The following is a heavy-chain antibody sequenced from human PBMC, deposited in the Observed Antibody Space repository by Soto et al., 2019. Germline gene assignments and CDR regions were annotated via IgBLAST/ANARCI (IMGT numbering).Heavy chain of an antibody. V-gene: IGHV1-69*02. CDR2: IIPILGIA. CDR3: ASMYGSGSFYASY. Sequence: QVQLVQSGAEVKKPGSSVKVSCKASGGTFSSYTISWVRQAPAQGLEWMGRIIPILGIANYAQKFQGRVTITADKSTSTAYMELSSLRSEDTAVYYCASMYGSGSFYASYSGQGTLVTVSS. D-gene: IGHD3-10*01. CDR1: GGTFSSYT. J-gene: IGHJ4*02.